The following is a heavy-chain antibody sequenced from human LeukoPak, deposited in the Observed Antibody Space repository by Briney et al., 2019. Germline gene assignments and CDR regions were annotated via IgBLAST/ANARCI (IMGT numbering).Heavy chain of an antibody. V-gene: IGHV3-33*01. J-gene: IGHJ6*02. CDR3: AREYCGGDCGGMDG. CDR2: IWYDGSYK. D-gene: IGHD2-21*02. Sequence: GGSLRLSCAASGFSFGSYAMHWVRQAPDKGLEWVAVIWYDGSYKYYGDSVKGRFTISRDNSKNTLYLQMNSLRVEDTAMYYCAREYCGGDCGGMDGWGQETTVTVSS. CDR1: GFSFGSYA.